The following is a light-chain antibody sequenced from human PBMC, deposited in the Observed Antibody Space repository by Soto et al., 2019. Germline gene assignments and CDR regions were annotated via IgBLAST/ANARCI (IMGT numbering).Light chain of an antibody. CDR1: SSNIGAGYD. V-gene: IGLV1-40*01. CDR2: GNT. J-gene: IGLJ3*02. Sequence: QSVLTQPPSVSGAPGQRVTISCTGSSSNIGAGYDVHWYQQLPGTAPKLLIYGNTNRPSGVPDRFSGSKSGTSATLAITGLQAEDEADYHGQSYDTGRREVFGGGTKRTLL. CDR3: QSYDTGRREV.